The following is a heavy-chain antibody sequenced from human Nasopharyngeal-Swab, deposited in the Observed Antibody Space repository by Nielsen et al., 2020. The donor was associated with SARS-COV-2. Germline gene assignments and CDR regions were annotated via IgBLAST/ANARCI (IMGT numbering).Heavy chain of an antibody. Sequence: ASVKVSCKASGYTLSNYAMYWVRQAPGQRPEFMGWINAGKGNTIYSQRFQGRVRISRDTSANTVYMELNRLRSEDTALYYCVRDDGRSWLLDKWGQGTLVTVSA. D-gene: IGHD6-13*01. V-gene: IGHV1-3*01. CDR1: GYTLSNYA. CDR2: INAGKGNT. CDR3: VRDDGRSWLLDK. J-gene: IGHJ4*02.